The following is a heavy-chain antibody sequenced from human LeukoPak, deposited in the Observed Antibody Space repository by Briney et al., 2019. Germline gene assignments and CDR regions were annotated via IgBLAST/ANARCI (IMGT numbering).Heavy chain of an antibody. CDR2: IIPILGIA. J-gene: IGHJ3*02. V-gene: IGHV1-69*04. CDR1: GGTFRSYA. D-gene: IGHD2-2*01. CDR3: ANGYCSSTSCYAWRGDAFDI. Sequence: SEKVSCKASGGTFRSYAIRWVRQAPGHGLEWMGRIIPILGIANYAQKFQRRVTITADKSTSTAYMELISLRSEDTAVYYCANGYCSSTSCYAWRGDAFDIWGQGTMVTVSS.